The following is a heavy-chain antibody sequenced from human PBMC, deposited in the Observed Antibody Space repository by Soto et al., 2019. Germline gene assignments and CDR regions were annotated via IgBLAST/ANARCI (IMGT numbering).Heavy chain of an antibody. D-gene: IGHD6-6*01. CDR2: IIPALGAA. V-gene: IGHV1-69*08. J-gene: IGHJ4*02. CDR1: GGTISTYV. CDR3: ARGGQQVVAFDY. Sequence: QVHLVQSGAEVKKPGSSVKVSCKTSGGTISTYVINWVRQAPGQGLEWMGSIIPALGAADYAQKFQDRLTITADKSTSTASMELSSLRSDDTAVYYCARGGQQVVAFDYWGQGNRVAVSS.